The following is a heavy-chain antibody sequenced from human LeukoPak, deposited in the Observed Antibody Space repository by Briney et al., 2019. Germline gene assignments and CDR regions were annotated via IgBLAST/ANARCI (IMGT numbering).Heavy chain of an antibody. V-gene: IGHV3-48*01. CDR3: TRVLTGGSGNYYSRYHYYYYYMDV. J-gene: IGHJ6*03. CDR2: VSTGGDTL. D-gene: IGHD3-10*01. Sequence: PGGSLRLSCAASGFTFSSYSMNWVRQAPGKGLEWISYVSTGGDTLYYADSVKGRFTISRDNVENSLFLQMNSLRAEDTAVYYCTRVLTGGSGNYYSRYHYYYYYMDVWGKGTTVTISS. CDR1: GFTFSSYS.